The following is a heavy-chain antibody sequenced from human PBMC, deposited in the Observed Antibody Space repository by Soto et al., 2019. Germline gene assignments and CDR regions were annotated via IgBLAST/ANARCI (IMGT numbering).Heavy chain of an antibody. D-gene: IGHD7-27*01. V-gene: IGHV3-33*01. J-gene: IGHJ4*02. CDR1: GFTFSSYG. Sequence: GGSLRLSCAASGFTFSSYGMHWVRQAPGKGLEWVAVIWYDGSNKYYADSVKGRFTISRDNSKNTLYLQMNSLRAEDTAVYYCARDKDGTGGPFDYWGQGTLVTVSS. CDR2: IWYDGSNK. CDR3: ARDKDGTGGPFDY.